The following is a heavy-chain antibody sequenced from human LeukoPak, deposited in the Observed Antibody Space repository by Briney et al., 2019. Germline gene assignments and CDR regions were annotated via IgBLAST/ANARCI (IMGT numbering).Heavy chain of an antibody. V-gene: IGHV3-11*01. CDR1: GFTFSDYY. CDR3: ARSGPLGSYCYGMDV. D-gene: IGHD1-26*01. CDR2: ISSSGSTI. Sequence: GGSLRLSCAASGFTFSDYYMSWIRQAPGKGLEWVSYISSSGSTIYYADSVKGRFTISRDNAKNSLYLQMNSLRTEDTAVYYCARSGPLGSYCYGMDVWGQGTTVTVSS. J-gene: IGHJ6*02.